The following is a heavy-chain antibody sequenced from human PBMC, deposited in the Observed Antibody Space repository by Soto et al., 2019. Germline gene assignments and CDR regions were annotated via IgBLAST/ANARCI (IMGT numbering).Heavy chain of an antibody. D-gene: IGHD5-12*01. Sequence: GASVKVSCKASGYTFSNYNMHWVRQAPGQGLEWTGLINPSGSSATYAQKFQGRVTMTRDTSTSTVYMELSSLTSEDTAVYYCAKSIIVAGYQYYAMDVWGQGTTVTVSS. V-gene: IGHV1-46*01. CDR2: INPSGSSA. CDR3: AKSIIVAGYQYYAMDV. CDR1: GYTFSNYN. J-gene: IGHJ6*02.